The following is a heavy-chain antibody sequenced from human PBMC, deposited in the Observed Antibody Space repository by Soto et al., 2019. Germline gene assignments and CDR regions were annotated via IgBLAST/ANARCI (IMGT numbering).Heavy chain of an antibody. V-gene: IGHV2-5*01. CDR3: VHRLDVPGLAFDS. CDR1: GFSLSASGAS. J-gene: IGHJ5*01. Sequence: SGPTLVNPTQTLRLTCAFSGFSLSASGASVGWIRQPPGKALEWLAHLYWNDDKRYSPSLRSRLTLSKDTSKNQVVLTFPNMDPADTGTYYCVHRLDVPGLAFDSWGQGTLVTVSS. CDR2: LYWNDDK. D-gene: IGHD3-10*02.